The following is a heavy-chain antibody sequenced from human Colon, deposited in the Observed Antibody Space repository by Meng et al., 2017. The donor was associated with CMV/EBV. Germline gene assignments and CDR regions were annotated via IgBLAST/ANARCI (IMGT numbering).Heavy chain of an antibody. D-gene: IGHD3-3*01. J-gene: IGHJ4*02. Sequence: GESLKISCAASGFTVSNNDMSWVRQAPGKGLEWVSGIFGGGDTYYADSVKGRFTISRDNSKNTVYLQMNSLRAEDTAIYYCTKGLQYSDFWAVDSWGQGTLVTVSS. CDR1: GFTVSNND. V-gene: IGHV3-53*01. CDR3: TKGLQYSDFWAVDS. CDR2: IFGGGDT.